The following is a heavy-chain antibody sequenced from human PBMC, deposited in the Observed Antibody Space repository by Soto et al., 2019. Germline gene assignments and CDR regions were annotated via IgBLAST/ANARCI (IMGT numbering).Heavy chain of an antibody. J-gene: IGHJ4*02. CDR2: ISSSSSYI. CDR1: GFTFSSYS. CDR3: ARGGRGSYCPFDY. V-gene: IGHV3-21*01. Sequence: EVQLVESGGGLVKPGGSLRLSCAASGFTFSSYSMNWVRQAPGKGLEWVSSISSSSSYIYYADSVKGRFTISRDNAKNSLYLQMNSLRAEDTAVYYCARGGRGSYCPFDYWGQGTLVTVSS. D-gene: IGHD1-26*01.